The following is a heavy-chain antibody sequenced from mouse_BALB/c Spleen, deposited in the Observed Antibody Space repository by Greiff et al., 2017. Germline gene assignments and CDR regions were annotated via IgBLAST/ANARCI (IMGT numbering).Heavy chain of an antibody. CDR3: ARQGDGYYLDY. Sequence: EVQVVESGGDLVKPGGSLKLSCAASGFTFSSYGMSWVRQTPDKRLEWVATISSGGSYTYYPDSVKGRFTISRDNAKNTLYLQMSSLKSEDTAMYYCARQGDGYYLDYWGQGTTLTVSS. V-gene: IGHV5-6*01. CDR2: ISSGGSYT. J-gene: IGHJ2*01. CDR1: GFTFSSYG. D-gene: IGHD2-3*01.